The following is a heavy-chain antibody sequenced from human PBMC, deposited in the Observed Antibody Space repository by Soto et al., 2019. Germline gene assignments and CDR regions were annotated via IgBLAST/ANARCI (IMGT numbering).Heavy chain of an antibody. CDR3: ARDTGDGTFDF. D-gene: IGHD7-27*01. Sequence: AASVKVSCKASGYNFTNYALHWVRQAPGQSLEWLGWLHTGTGSTKYSQKFQDRVTISRDTSASTAYMELTSLRSEDTAVYYCARDTGDGTFDFWGQGTLVTVSS. V-gene: IGHV1-3*04. J-gene: IGHJ4*02. CDR2: LHTGTGST. CDR1: GYNFTNYA.